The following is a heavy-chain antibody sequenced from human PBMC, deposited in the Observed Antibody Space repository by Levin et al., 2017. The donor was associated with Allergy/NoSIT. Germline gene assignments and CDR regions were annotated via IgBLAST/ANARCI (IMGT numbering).Heavy chain of an antibody. CDR1: GYTFTGYY. CDR2: INPDSGGT. CDR3: TRRSYGSGPENFDY. D-gene: IGHD3-10*01. V-gene: IGHV1-2*02. J-gene: IGHJ4*02. Sequence: VASVKVSCKASGYTFTGYYIHWVRQAPGQGLEWMGWINPDSGGTDYAQRFQGRVTMTRDASLSTTYMEVTRLTSHDPAFHYRTRRSYGSGPENFDYWGQGTLVTVSS.